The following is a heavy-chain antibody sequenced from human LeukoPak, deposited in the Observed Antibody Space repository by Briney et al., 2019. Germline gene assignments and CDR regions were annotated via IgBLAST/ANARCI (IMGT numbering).Heavy chain of an antibody. CDR2: IIPILGIA. CDR3: ATDPDAAPDTYWFDP. D-gene: IGHD6-6*01. V-gene: IGHV1-69*04. Sequence: SVKVSCKASGGTFSSYAISWVRQAPGQELEWMGRIIPILGIANYAQKFQGRVTITADKSTSTAYVELSSLRSEDTAVYYCATDPDAAPDTYWFDPWGQGTLVTVSS. CDR1: GGTFSSYA. J-gene: IGHJ5*02.